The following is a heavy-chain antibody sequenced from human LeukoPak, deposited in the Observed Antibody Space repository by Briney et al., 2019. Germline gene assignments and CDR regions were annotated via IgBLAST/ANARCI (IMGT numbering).Heavy chain of an antibody. CDR1: GFTFSSYA. Sequence: PGGSLRLSCAASGFTFSSYAMIWVRQAPGKGLEWVSALSVSGGTTYYADSVKGRFTISRDNSKNTLYLQMNGLRAEDTAVYYCAKQRHSNGWYYFDYWGQGTLVTVSS. CDR2: LSVSGGTT. J-gene: IGHJ4*02. CDR3: AKQRHSNGWYYFDY. D-gene: IGHD6-19*01. V-gene: IGHV3-23*01.